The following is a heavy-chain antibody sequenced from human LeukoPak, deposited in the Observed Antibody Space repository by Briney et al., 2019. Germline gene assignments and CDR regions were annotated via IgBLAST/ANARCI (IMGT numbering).Heavy chain of an antibody. CDR1: GFTFSSYS. CDR3: ARAGRWPHPIDY. V-gene: IGHV3-48*01. CDR2: ISSSTI. Sequence: GGSLRLSCAASGFTFSSYSMNWVRQAPGKGLEWVSYISSSTIYYADSVKGRFTISRDNAKNSLYLQMNSLRAEDTAVYYCARAGRWPHPIDYWGQGTLVTVSS. J-gene: IGHJ4*02. D-gene: IGHD5-24*01.